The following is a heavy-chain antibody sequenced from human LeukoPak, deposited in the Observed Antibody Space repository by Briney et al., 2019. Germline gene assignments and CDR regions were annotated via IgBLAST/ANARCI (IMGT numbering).Heavy chain of an antibody. CDR1: GFTFSSYS. V-gene: IGHV3-21*01. D-gene: IGHD1-26*01. Sequence: GGSLRLSCAASGFTFSSYSMNWVRQAPGKGLEWVSSISSSSSYIYCADSVKGRFTISRDNAKNSLYLQMNSLRAEDTAVYYCARDIGIVGAADYFDYWGQGTLVTVSS. CDR3: ARDIGIVGAADYFDY. CDR2: ISSSSSYI. J-gene: IGHJ4*02.